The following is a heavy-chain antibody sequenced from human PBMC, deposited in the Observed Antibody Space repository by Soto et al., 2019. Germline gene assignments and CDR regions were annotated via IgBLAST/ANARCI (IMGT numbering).Heavy chain of an antibody. CDR3: ARVHRGNWNVLFDP. Sequence: QVQLQESGPGLVKPSGTLSLTCAVSGGSISSSNWWSWVRLPPGKGLEWIGEIYHGGNTNYNPSPKSRVTISVDTSKNHFSLKLSSVTAADTAVYYCARVHRGNWNVLFDPWGQGTLVTVSS. J-gene: IGHJ5*02. CDR1: GGSISSSNW. V-gene: IGHV4-4*02. D-gene: IGHD1-1*01. CDR2: IYHGGNT.